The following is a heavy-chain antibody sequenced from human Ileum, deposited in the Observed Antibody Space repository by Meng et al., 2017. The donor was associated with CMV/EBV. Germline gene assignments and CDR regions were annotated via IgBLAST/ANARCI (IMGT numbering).Heavy chain of an antibody. V-gene: IGHV4-59*11. CDR1: GVSISTHY. Sequence: HVHLQPSGQGLVKPSDTLSLTCTVSGVSISTHYWSGSRHSPGKGLEWIGSIHSAARADYSPSLKSRVTISIDTSDSQLSLMLSSVTAADTAMYYCAERGGGHWGQGILVTISS. CDR3: AERGGGH. D-gene: IGHD3-10*01. CDR2: IHSAARA. J-gene: IGHJ4*02.